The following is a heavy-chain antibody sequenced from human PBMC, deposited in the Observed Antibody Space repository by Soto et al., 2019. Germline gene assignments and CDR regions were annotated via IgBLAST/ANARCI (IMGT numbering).Heavy chain of an antibody. V-gene: IGHV6-1*01. CDR2: TYFRSKWYN. CDR3: AKGDNLGPKTGYAFDP. D-gene: IGHD5-12*01. CDR1: GDSVSSNTAS. J-gene: IGHJ5*02. Sequence: PSQTLSLPCAIPGDSVSSNTASWNWIRQSPSRGLEWLGRTYFRSKWYNDYAVSVKSRIIINPDTSNNQFSLQLNSVTPEDTAVYFCAKGDNLGPKTGYAFDPWGQGIMVTVSS.